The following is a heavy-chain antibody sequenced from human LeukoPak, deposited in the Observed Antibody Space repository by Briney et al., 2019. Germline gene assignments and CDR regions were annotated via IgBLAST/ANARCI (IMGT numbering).Heavy chain of an antibody. CDR1: GGTFSSYA. CDR2: IIPIFGTA. Sequence: ASVKVSCKASGGTFSSYAISWVRQAPGQGLEWMGRIIPIFGTANYAQKFQGRVTITADKSTSTAYMELSSLRSGDTAAYYCARADDFGEYPIYYYYYMDVWGKGTTVTVSS. J-gene: IGHJ6*03. V-gene: IGHV1-69*06. CDR3: ARADDFGEYPIYYYYYMDV. D-gene: IGHD3-10*01.